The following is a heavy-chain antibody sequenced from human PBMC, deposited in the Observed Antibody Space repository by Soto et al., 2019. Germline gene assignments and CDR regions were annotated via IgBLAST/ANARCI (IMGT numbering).Heavy chain of an antibody. CDR1: GFTFSYYW. V-gene: IGHV3-74*01. J-gene: IGHJ3*01. CDR2: IHSDGSST. D-gene: IGHD1-26*01. Sequence: EVQLVESGGGLVQPGESLRLSCAASGFTFSYYWMHWVRQAPGKGPVWVSRIHSDGSSTTYADSVKGRFSISRDNARNTVYLQMNSLRAEDTAVYYCVRRDRGAFDLWGQGTVLTVSS. CDR3: VRRDRGAFDL.